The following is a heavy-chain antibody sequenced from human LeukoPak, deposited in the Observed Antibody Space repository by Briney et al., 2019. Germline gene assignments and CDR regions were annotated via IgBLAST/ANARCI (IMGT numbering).Heavy chain of an antibody. CDR2: IKSKTDGGTT. D-gene: IGHD1-26*01. V-gene: IGHV3-15*01. CDR3: TTDGGATISPDY. Sequence: GGSLRLSCAASGFTFSNAWMSWVRQAPGKGLEWVGRIKSKTDGGTTDHAAPVKGRFTISRDDSKNTLYLQMNSLKTEDTAVYYCTTDGGATISPDYWGQGTLVTVSS. CDR1: GFTFSNAW. J-gene: IGHJ4*02.